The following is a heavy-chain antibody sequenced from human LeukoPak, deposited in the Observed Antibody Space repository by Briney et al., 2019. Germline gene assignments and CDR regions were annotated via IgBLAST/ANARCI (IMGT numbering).Heavy chain of an antibody. Sequence: PGGSLRLSCAASGFTFSSYSMNWVRQAPGKGLEWVSSISSSSSYIYYADSVKGRFTISRDNAKNSLYLQMNSLRAEDTAVYYCAREDSGYDSPSSYYYYGMDAWGQGTTVTVSS. D-gene: IGHD5-12*01. CDR2: ISSSSSYI. J-gene: IGHJ6*02. CDR3: AREDSGYDSPSSYYYYGMDA. CDR1: GFTFSSYS. V-gene: IGHV3-21*01.